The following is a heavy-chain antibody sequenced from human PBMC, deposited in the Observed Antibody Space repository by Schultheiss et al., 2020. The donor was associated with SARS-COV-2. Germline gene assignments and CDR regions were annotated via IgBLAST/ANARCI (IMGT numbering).Heavy chain of an antibody. V-gene: IGHV3-13*05. D-gene: IGHD5-12*01. CDR1: GFTFSSYS. CDR2: IGTAGDP. J-gene: IGHJ4*02. Sequence: GESLKISCAASGFTFSSYSMNWVRQAPVKGLEWVSAIGTAGDPYYPGSVKGRFTISRDNAKNSLYLQMNSLRAEDTAVYYCARDGGWLHRNFDYWGQGTLVTVSS. CDR3: ARDGGWLHRNFDY.